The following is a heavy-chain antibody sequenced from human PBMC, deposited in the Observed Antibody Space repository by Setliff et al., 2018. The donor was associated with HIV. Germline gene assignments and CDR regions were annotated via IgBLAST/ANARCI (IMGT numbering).Heavy chain of an antibody. J-gene: IGHJ5*02. D-gene: IGHD3-22*01. V-gene: IGHV4-61*09. Sequence: PSETLSLTCTVSGGSISSGSYYWSWIRQPAGKGLEWIGHIYTSGSTYYNPSLKSRVTISVDTSKNQFSLKLSSVTAADTAMYYCASRIYYYDESRVLREEGFVPWGQGTLVTVSS. CDR2: IYTSGST. CDR3: ASRIYYYDESRVLREEGFVP. CDR1: GGSISSGSYY.